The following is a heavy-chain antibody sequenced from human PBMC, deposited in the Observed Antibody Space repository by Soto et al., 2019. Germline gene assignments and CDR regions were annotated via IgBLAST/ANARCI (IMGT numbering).Heavy chain of an antibody. CDR3: ARLRLEPSLGYYGMDV. D-gene: IGHD1-1*01. CDR1: GGSVSSGSYY. Sequence: PSETLSLTCTVSGGSVSSGSYYWSWIRQPPGKGLEWIGYIYYSGSTNYNPSLKSRVTISVDTSKNQFSLKLSSVTAADTAVYYCARLRLEPSLGYYGMDVWGQGTTVTVSS. V-gene: IGHV4-61*01. CDR2: IYYSGST. J-gene: IGHJ6*02.